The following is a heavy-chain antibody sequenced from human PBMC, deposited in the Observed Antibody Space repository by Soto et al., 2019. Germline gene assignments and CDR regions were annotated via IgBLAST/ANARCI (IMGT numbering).Heavy chain of an antibody. D-gene: IGHD3-3*01. CDR2: ISYDGSNK. Sequence: PVGSLRLSCAGSRFTFGSYAMHWVRQAPGKGLEWVAVISYDGSNKYYADSVRGRFTISRDDSKDTLYLQMNRLGADDTAVYYCARDLGERSYDSWSGLKYYYYGMDVWGQGTTVTVSS. CDR1: RFTFGSYA. CDR3: ARDLGERSYDSWSGLKYYYYGMDV. V-gene: IGHV3-30*03. J-gene: IGHJ6*02.